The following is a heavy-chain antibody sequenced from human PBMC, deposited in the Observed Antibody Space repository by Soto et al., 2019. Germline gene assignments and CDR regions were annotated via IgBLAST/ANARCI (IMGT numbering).Heavy chain of an antibody. Sequence: QVQLVQSGAEVKKPGSSVKVSCKASGGTFSSYAISWVRQAPGQGLEWMGGIIPIFGTANYAQKFQGRVTITADESTSTAYMELSSLRSEDMAVYYCARDTVSVTMVRGPEYYYYGMDVWGQGTTVTVSS. CDR2: IIPIFGTA. J-gene: IGHJ6*02. CDR1: GGTFSSYA. CDR3: ARDTVSVTMVRGPEYYYYGMDV. V-gene: IGHV1-69*01. D-gene: IGHD3-10*01.